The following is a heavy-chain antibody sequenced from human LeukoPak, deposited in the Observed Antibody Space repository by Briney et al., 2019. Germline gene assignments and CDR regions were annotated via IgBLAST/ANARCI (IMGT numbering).Heavy chain of an antibody. CDR2: ISAYNGNT. CDR3: ARGGNYFRFDP. V-gene: IGHV1-18*01. CDR1: GYTFTNYI. J-gene: IGHJ5*02. D-gene: IGHD1-26*01. Sequence: ASVKVSCKASGYTFTNYIISWVRQAPGQGLEWMGWISAYNGNTSYAQKLQGRVTMTTDTSTATAYMELRSLRSDDTAVYYCARGGNYFRFDPWGQGTLVTVSS.